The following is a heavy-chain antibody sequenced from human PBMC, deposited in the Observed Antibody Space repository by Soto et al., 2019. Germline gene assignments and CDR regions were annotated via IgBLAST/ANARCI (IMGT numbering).Heavy chain of an antibody. CDR1: GFTFSSYG. CDR3: AHRPSGWYLFDY. Sequence: GSLRLSCAASGFTFSSYGMHWVRQAPGKGLEWVAVISYDGSNKYYADSVKGRFTISRDNSKNQVVLTMTNMDPVDTATYYCAHRPSGWYLFDYWGQGTLVTVSS. D-gene: IGHD6-19*01. CDR2: ISYDGSNK. J-gene: IGHJ4*02. V-gene: IGHV3-30*03.